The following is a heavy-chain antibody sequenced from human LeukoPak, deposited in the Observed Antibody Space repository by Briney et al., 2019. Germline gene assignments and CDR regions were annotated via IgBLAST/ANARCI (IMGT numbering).Heavy chain of an antibody. CDR2: ISSSGSTI. V-gene: IGHV3-11*01. D-gene: IGHD2-15*01. Sequence: GGSLRLSCAASGFTFSDYYMSWIRQAPGKGLEWVSYISSSGSTIYYADSVKGRFIISRDNAKSSLYLQMNSLRAEDTAVYYCARVLSLRADWFDPWGQGTLVTVSS. CDR1: GFTFSDYY. J-gene: IGHJ5*02. CDR3: ARVLSLRADWFDP.